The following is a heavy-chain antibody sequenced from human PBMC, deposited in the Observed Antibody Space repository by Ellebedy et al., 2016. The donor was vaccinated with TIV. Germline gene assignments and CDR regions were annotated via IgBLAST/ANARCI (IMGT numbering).Heavy chain of an antibody. Sequence: MPGGSLRLSCTVSGGSISSYYWSWIRQPPGKGLEWIGYIYYSGSTNYNPSLKSRVTISVDTSKNQFSLKLSSVTAADTAVYYCARQRGDHPIDYWGQGTLVTVSS. CDR2: IYYSGST. CDR1: GGSISSYY. V-gene: IGHV4-59*08. D-gene: IGHD4-17*01. J-gene: IGHJ4*02. CDR3: ARQRGDHPIDY.